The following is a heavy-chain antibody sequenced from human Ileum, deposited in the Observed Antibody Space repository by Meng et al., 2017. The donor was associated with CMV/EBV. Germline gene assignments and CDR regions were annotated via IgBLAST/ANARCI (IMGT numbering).Heavy chain of an antibody. CDR2: FYSGGSNT. CDR3: AKRSCSSTSCYIAY. Sequence: GESLKISCAASGFTFSSYAMNWVRQAPGKGLEWVSVFYSGGSNTYYADSVKGRFTLSRDKSKNTLYLQMNSLRAEDTAVYYCAKRSCSSTSCYIAYWGQGTLVTVSS. V-gene: IGHV3-23*03. J-gene: IGHJ4*02. CDR1: GFTFSSYA. D-gene: IGHD2-2*02.